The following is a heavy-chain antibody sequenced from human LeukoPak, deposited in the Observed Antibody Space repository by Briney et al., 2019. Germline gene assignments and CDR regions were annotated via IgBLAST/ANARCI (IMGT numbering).Heavy chain of an antibody. CDR1: GYTFTGYY. CDR3: ARDSAFYYDSSGYHDAFDI. Sequence: ASVKVSCKASGYTFTGYYMHWVRQAPGQGLEWMGWINPNSGGTNYAQKFQGWVTMTRDTSISTAYMELGRLRSDDTAVYYCARDSAFYYDSSGYHDAFDIWGQGTMVTVSS. V-gene: IGHV1-2*04. D-gene: IGHD3-22*01. CDR2: INPNSGGT. J-gene: IGHJ3*02.